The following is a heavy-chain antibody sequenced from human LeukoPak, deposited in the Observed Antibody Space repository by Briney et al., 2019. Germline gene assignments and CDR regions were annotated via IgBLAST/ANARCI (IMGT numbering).Heavy chain of an antibody. Sequence: GSLRLSCAASGFTFSSYSLNWVRQAPGKGLEWVSFISSSSITIYYADSVKGRFTISRDNAEKSLYLQMNSLRAEDTAVYHCARDRGGSYSAIDYWGQGTLVTVSS. J-gene: IGHJ4*02. CDR3: ARDRGGSYSAIDY. V-gene: IGHV3-48*04. CDR1: GFTFSSYS. D-gene: IGHD2-15*01. CDR2: ISSSSITI.